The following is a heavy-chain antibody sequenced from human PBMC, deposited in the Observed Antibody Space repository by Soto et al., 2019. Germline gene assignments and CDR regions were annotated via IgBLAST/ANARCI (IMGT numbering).Heavy chain of an antibody. CDR3: AKGDSSSYYPYCFDY. Sequence: GGSLRLSCAASGFTFSSYAMTWVRQAPGKGLEWVSVISTSGGGAYYADSVKGRFTISRDNSKNTLYLQMNSLRAEDTAVYYCAKGDSSSYYPYCFDYWGQGTLVTVSS. V-gene: IGHV3-23*01. J-gene: IGHJ4*02. CDR1: GFTFSSYA. CDR2: ISTSGGGA. D-gene: IGHD3-22*01.